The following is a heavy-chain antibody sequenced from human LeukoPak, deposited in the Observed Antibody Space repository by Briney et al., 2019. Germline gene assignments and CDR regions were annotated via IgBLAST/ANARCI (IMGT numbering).Heavy chain of an antibody. CDR3: AREGGDYVFDY. CDR1: GYSISSGYY. V-gene: IGHV4-38-2*02. J-gene: IGHJ4*02. D-gene: IGHD4-17*01. Sequence: SETLSLTCTVSGYSISSGYYWGWVRQPPGKGLEWIGYIYHSGSTYYNPSLKSRVTISVDRSKNQFSLKLSSVTAADTAVYYCAREGGDYVFDYWGQGTLVTVSS. CDR2: IYHSGST.